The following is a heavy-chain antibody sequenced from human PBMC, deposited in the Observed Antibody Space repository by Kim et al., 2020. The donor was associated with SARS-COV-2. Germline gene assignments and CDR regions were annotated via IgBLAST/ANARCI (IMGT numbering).Heavy chain of an antibody. D-gene: IGHD3-9*01. CDR2: ISYSGNP. Sequence: SETLSLTCTVSGDSVSSSDSYWVWIRQSPGKGLEWIGSISYSGNPYYNPSLKTRATISVDMSKNLFSLRLISVSAADMAVYYCARAAIVAGYSIDSWGQGALVTVSS. J-gene: IGHJ4*02. V-gene: IGHV4-39*01. CDR3: ARAAIVAGYSIDS. CDR1: GDSVSSSDSY.